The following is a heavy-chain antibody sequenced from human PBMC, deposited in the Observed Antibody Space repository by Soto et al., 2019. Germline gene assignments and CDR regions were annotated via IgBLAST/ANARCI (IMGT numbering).Heavy chain of an antibody. J-gene: IGHJ6*02. D-gene: IGHD4-4*01. Sequence: ASVKVSCKASGGTFSSYAISWVRQAPGQGLEWMGGIIPIFGTANYAQKFQGRVTITADESTSTAYMELSSLRSEDTAVYYCARGRDDYSNYSGMDVWGQGTTVTVSS. V-gene: IGHV1-69*13. CDR1: GGTFSSYA. CDR2: IIPIFGTA. CDR3: ARGRDDYSNYSGMDV.